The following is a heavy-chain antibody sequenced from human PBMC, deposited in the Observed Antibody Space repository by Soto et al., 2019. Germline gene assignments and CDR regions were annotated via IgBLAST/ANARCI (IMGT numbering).Heavy chain of an antibody. CDR1: GFTLSRYS. J-gene: IGHJ6*02. Sequence: ESGGGLVQPGGSLRLSCEASGFTLSRYSMNWARQAPGQGLEWVSYISSSSSTIYYADSVKGRFTISRDNAKNSLYLQMNSLRDEDTAMYYCARDNPRSSGWDVWGQGTTVTVSS. CDR2: ISSSSSTI. V-gene: IGHV3-48*02. CDR3: ARDNPRSSGWDV.